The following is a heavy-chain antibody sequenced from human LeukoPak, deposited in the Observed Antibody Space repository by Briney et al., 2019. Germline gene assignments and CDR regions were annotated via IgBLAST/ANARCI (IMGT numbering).Heavy chain of an antibody. CDR2: IYPGDSDT. V-gene: IGHV5-51*01. D-gene: IGHD3-3*01. CDR1: GYSLTSYW. Sequence: PGESLKISCKGSGYSLTSYWIGWVRQMPGKGLEWMGIIYPGDSDTRYSPSFQGRVTISADKSISTAYLQWSSLKASDTAMYYCARHRPNYERFADIWGQGTMVTVSS. J-gene: IGHJ3*02. CDR3: ARHRPNYERFADI.